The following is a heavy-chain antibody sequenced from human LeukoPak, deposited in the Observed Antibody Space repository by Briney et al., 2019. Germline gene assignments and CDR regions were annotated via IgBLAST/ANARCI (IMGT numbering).Heavy chain of an antibody. CDR2: ISRLSSTI. V-gene: IGHV3-48*01. CDR3: ARHRDSSGTDY. J-gene: IGHJ4*02. Sequence: PGGSLRLSCAASGFTFSSYDMNWVRQAPGKGLEWVSYISRLSSTIYSADSVKGRFTISRDNAKNSLFLQMNSLRAGDTAVYYCARHRDSSGTDYWGQGTLVTVSS. CDR1: GFTFSSYD. D-gene: IGHD3-22*01.